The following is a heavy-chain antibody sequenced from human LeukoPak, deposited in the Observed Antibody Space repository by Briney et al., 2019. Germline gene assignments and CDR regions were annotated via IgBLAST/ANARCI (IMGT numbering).Heavy chain of an antibody. CDR2: IYYSGST. J-gene: IGHJ4*02. V-gene: IGHV4-59*01. D-gene: IGHD1-14*01. CDR3: ARVPPELSFDY. Sequence: SETLSLTCTVSGGSISSYYWSWIRQPPGKGLEWIGYIYYSGSTNYNPSLKSRVTISVDTSKNQFSLKLSSVTAADTAVYYCARVPPELSFDYWGQGTLVTVSS. CDR1: GGSISSYY.